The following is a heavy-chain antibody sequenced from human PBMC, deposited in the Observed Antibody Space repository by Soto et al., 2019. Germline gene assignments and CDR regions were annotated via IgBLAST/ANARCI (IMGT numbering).Heavy chain of an antibody. CDR1: GFTFSSYG. J-gene: IGHJ6*02. D-gene: IGHD6-19*01. CDR2: IWYDGSNK. CDR3: AREVHSSGWKYYYYYYGMDV. Sequence: PGGSLRLSCAASGFTFSSYGMHWVRQAPGKGLEWVAVIWYDGSNKYYADSVKGRFTISRDNSKNTLYLQMNSLRAEDTAVYYCAREVHSSGWKYYYYYYGMDVWGQGTTVTVSS. V-gene: IGHV3-33*08.